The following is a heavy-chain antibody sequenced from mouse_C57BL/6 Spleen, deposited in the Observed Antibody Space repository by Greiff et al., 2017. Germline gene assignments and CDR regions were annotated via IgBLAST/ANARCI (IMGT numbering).Heavy chain of an antibody. V-gene: IGHV5-6*01. CDR2: ISSGGSYT. J-gene: IGHJ2*01. Sequence: EVQLVESGGDLVKPGGSLKLSCAASGFTFSSYGMSWVRQTPDKRLEWVATISSGGSYTYYPDSVKGRFTISRDNAKNTLYLQMSSLKSEDTAMYYCARLTTVFDYWGQGTTLTVAS. CDR1: GFTFSSYG. CDR3: ARLTTVFDY. D-gene: IGHD1-1*01.